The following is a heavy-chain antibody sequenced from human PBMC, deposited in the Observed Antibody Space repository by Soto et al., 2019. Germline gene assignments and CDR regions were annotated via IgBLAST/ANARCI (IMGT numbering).Heavy chain of an antibody. D-gene: IGHD6-6*01. CDR2: IYSGGST. V-gene: IGHV3-53*04. Sequence: GGSLRLSCAASGFTVSSNYMSWVRQAPGKGLEWVSVIYSGGSTYYADSVKGRFTISRHNSKNTLYLQMNSLIAEDTAVYYCARYGSSSIYYYYYMDVWGKGTTVTVSS. CDR3: ARYGSSSIYYYYYMDV. J-gene: IGHJ6*03. CDR1: GFTVSSNY.